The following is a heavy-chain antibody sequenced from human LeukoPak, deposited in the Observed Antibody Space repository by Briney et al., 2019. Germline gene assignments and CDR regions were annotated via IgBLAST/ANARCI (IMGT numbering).Heavy chain of an antibody. J-gene: IGHJ4*02. Sequence: PSETLSLTCSVSGVSITSGSYYWGWIRQSAGKGLEWIGRVHSSGDIYHNAAFRSRAAVSGDASKNQFSLQLNSVTAADTAVYYCARGASPKDAVFFDYWGQGALLTVSS. D-gene: IGHD3-16*01. CDR1: GVSITSGSYY. CDR3: ARGASPKDAVFFDY. CDR2: VHSSGDI. V-gene: IGHV4-61*02.